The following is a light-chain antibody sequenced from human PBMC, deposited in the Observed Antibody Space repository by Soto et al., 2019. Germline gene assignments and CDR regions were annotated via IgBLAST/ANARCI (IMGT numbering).Light chain of an antibody. V-gene: IGKV1-5*01. Sequence: DIHMTPSPSTLVATIGERVTITCRASQSISNWLAWYQQKPGKAPKTLIYDASSLESGVPSRFSGSGSGTEFTLTITSLQPDDFATYYCQQYDSYSWTFGQGTKVDIK. CDR3: QQYDSYSWT. CDR1: QSISNW. CDR2: DAS. J-gene: IGKJ1*01.